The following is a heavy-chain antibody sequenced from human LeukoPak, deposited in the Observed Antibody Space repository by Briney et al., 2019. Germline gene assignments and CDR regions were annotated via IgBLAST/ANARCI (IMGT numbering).Heavy chain of an antibody. D-gene: IGHD5-18*01. CDR1: GGSVSSYY. CDR2: IHNSGRT. CDR3: VSPRGFSYGYFDY. Sequence: SETLSLTCSVSGGSVSSYYWSWIRQPPGKGLEWIGHIHNSGRTNYNPSLKSRVTISVDTSKDQFSLTLGSVSATDTAVYYCVSPRGFSYGYFDYWGQGTLVTVSS. J-gene: IGHJ4*02. V-gene: IGHV4-59*08.